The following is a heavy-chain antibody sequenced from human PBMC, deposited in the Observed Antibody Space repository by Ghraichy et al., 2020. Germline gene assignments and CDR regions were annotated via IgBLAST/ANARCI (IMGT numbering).Heavy chain of an antibody. CDR1: GYTFTGYY. J-gene: IGHJ4*02. Sequence: ASVKVSCKASGYTFTGYYMHWVRQAPGQGLEWMGWINPNSGGTNYAQKFQGRVTMTRDTSISTAYMELSRLRSDDTAVYYCAREPAKLRLFDYWGQGTLVTVSS. V-gene: IGHV1-2*02. D-gene: IGHD5-12*01. CDR3: AREPAKLRLFDY. CDR2: INPNSGGT.